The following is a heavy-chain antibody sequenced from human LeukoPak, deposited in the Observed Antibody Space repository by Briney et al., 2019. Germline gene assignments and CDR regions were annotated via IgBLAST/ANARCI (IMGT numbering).Heavy chain of an antibody. CDR1: GGTFSSYA. Sequence: ASVKVSCKASGGTFSSYAISWVRQAPGQGLEWMGGMIPIFGTANYAQKFQGRVTITADESTSTAYMELSSLRSEDTAVYYCARGEHYCSSTSCYHDAFDIWGQGTMVTVSS. D-gene: IGHD2-2*01. CDR2: MIPIFGTA. J-gene: IGHJ3*02. V-gene: IGHV1-69*13. CDR3: ARGEHYCSSTSCYHDAFDI.